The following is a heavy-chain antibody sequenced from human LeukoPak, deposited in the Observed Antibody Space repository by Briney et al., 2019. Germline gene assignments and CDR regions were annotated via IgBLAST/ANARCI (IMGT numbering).Heavy chain of an antibody. CDR3: YAGYTWETTVVDY. Sequence: ASMKVSCKASGYTFTSYYMHWVRQAPGQGLEWMGIINPSGGSTSYAQKFQGRVTMTRDTSTSTVYMELSSLRSEDTAVYYCYAGYTWETTVVDYWGQGTLVTVSS. D-gene: IGHD1-1*01. CDR1: GYTFTSYY. V-gene: IGHV1-46*01. J-gene: IGHJ4*02. CDR2: INPSGGST.